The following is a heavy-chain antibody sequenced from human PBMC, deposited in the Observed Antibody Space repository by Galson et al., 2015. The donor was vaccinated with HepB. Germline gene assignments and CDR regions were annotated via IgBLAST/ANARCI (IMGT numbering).Heavy chain of an antibody. CDR3: AKDRNSTSPGTYGMDV. V-gene: IGHV3-33*06. Sequence: SLRLSCAASGFTFSSYGMHWVRQAPGKGLEWVTVIWFDGSIKYYADFVKGRFTISRDNTKRTLYLQMNRLRGEDTALYYCAKDRNSTSPGTYGMDVWGQGTTVTVFS. CDR1: GFTFSSYG. J-gene: IGHJ6*02. D-gene: IGHD6-6*01. CDR2: IWFDGSIK.